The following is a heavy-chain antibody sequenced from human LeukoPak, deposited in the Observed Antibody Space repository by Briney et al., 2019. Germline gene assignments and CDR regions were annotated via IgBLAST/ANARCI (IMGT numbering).Heavy chain of an antibody. J-gene: IGHJ4*02. D-gene: IGHD3-3*01. CDR3: ATIFGVANPVDY. Sequence: KPSETLSLTCTVSGGSISSYYWNWIRHPPEKGLEWIVYIHYSGTNYYNPSLKSRVTISVDTSKSQFSLKLTSVTAADTAVYSCATIFGVANPVDYWGQGTLVTVSS. CDR2: IHYSGTN. V-gene: IGHV4-59*01. CDR1: GGSISSYY.